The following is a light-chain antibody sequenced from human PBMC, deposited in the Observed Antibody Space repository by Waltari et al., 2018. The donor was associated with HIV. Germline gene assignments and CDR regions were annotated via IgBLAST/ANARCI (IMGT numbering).Light chain of an antibody. CDR2: DVS. CDR1: SSDVGGYNY. CDR3: SSYTSSSTLV. J-gene: IGLJ3*02. V-gene: IGLV2-14*03. Sequence: QSALTQPASVSGSPGQSITISCTGTSSDVGGYNYVSWYQQHPGKAPKLMIYDVSNRPSGVANRFSVSKSGNTASLTISGLQAEDEAYYYCSSYTSSSTLVFGGGTKLTVL.